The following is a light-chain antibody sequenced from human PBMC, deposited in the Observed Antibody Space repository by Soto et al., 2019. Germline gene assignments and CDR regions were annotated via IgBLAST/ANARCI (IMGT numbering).Light chain of an antibody. CDR2: AAS. V-gene: IGKV1-39*01. CDR1: QSISSY. J-gene: IGKJ2*01. CDR3: QQSYSTPYT. Sequence: DIPMTQSPSSLSASVGDRVTITCRARQSISSYLKWYQQKPGKAPELLIYAASNLQSGVSSRFSGSGSGTDFTLSISSLQPEDFASYHCQQSYSTPYTCGQGTKLEIK.